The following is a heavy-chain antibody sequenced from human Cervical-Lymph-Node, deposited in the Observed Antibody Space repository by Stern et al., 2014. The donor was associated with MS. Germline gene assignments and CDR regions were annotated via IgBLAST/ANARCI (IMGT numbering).Heavy chain of an antibody. CDR1: GGSVSDSRYY. V-gene: IGHV4-39*01. CDR3: SRHLPYSSSWYNWFDP. CDR2: VSYTGST. Sequence: QLQLQESGPGLVKPSETLSLTCAVSGGSVSDSRYYWGWIRQPPGKGLEWIGRVSYTGSTYNNPSLKSRVTISVATTKTNFSLHLPSVTAADTALYYCSRHLPYSSSWYNWFDPWGQGTLVTVSS. D-gene: IGHD6-13*01. J-gene: IGHJ5*02.